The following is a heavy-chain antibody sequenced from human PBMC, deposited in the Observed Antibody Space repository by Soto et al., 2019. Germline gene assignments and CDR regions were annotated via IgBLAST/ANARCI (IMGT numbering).Heavy chain of an antibody. V-gene: IGHV4-34*01. D-gene: IGHD6-19*01. CDR1: GGSFSGYY. J-gene: IGHJ4*02. CDR3: ARGPLKKGSGWYLHY. Sequence: SETLSLTCAVYGGSFSGYYWSWIRQPPGKGLEWIGEINHSGSTSYNPSLKSRVTISVDTSKNQFSLKLSSVTAADTAVYYCARGPLKKGSGWYLHYWGQGTLVTVPS. CDR2: INHSGST.